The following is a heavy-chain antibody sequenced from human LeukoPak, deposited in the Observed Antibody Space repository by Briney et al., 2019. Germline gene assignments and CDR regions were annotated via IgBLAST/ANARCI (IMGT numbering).Heavy chain of an antibody. J-gene: IGHJ4*02. CDR1: GYTFTGYY. CDR2: INPNSGGS. D-gene: IGHD5-12*01. CDR3: ARGPRYGESGYDLGPY. V-gene: IGHV1-2*02. Sequence: ASVKVSCKASGYTFTGYYMHWMRQAPGQGLEWVGWINPNSGGSHYARRFQGRVTVTSDTSINTAYMELTSLTTDDTAVYYCARGPRYGESGYDLGPYWGQGTLVTVSS.